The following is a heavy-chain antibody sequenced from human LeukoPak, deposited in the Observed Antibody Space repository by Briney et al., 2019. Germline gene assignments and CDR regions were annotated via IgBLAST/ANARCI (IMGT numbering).Heavy chain of an antibody. J-gene: IGHJ4*02. CDR3: ARTRDYYDSSGYYDY. CDR2: IYYSGST. D-gene: IGHD3-22*01. V-gene: IGHV4-59*01. Sequence: SETLSLTCAVSGGSISNYYWSWIRQPPGKGLEWIGYIYYSGSTNYNPSLKSRVTISVDTSKNQFSLKLSSVTAADTAVYYCARTRDYYDSSGYYDYWGQGTLVTVSS. CDR1: GGSISNYY.